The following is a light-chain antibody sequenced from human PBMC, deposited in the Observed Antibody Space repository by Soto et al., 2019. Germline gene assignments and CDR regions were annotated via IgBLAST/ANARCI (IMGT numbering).Light chain of an antibody. CDR3: QQRSNGIT. CDR1: QSVSSN. J-gene: IGKJ5*01. CDR2: GAS. Sequence: EIVMTQSPATLSVSPGERATLSCRASQSVSSNLAWYQQTPGQTPRLLIYGASTRATGIPDRFSGSGSGTDFTLTISSLEPEDFAVYYCQQRSNGITFGQGTRLEIK. V-gene: IGKV3-15*01.